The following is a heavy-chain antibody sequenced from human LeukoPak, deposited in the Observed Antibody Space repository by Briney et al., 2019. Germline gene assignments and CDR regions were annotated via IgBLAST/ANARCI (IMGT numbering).Heavy chain of an antibody. CDR1: GFSFRSCG. Sequence: PGGSLRLPCAASGFSFRSCGMHWVRQAPGKGLEWVTFIQYDGSNKYYADSVKGRFTVFRDNSKNTLFLQMNSLRPADTAVYYCAKGAGVGFDYWAQGTLVTVSS. V-gene: IGHV3-30*02. CDR3: AKGAGVGFDY. CDR2: IQYDGSNK. J-gene: IGHJ4*02. D-gene: IGHD3-3*01.